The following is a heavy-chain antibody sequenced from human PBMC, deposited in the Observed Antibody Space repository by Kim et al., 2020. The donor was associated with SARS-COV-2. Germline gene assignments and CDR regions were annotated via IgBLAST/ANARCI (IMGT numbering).Heavy chain of an antibody. D-gene: IGHD3-10*01. CDR2: ISSSGENI. CDR1: EFSFTSYE. CDR3: ASSGSGSYYSKYSRLDP. V-gene: IGHV3-48*03. J-gene: IGHJ5*02. Sequence: GGSLRLSCAGSEFSFTSYEMNWVRQAPGKGLEWVSYISSSGENIFYADSVKGRFTISRDNANQSLYLQMNSLRVDDTAVYYCASSGSGSYYSKYSRLDPWGQGTLVIVSS.